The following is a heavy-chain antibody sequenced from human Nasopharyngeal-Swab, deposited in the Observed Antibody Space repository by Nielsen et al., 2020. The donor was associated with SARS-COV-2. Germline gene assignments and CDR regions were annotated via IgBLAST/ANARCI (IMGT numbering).Heavy chain of an antibody. CDR2: IYYSGST. Sequence: SETLSLTCTVSGGSISSGDYYWSWIRQPPGKGLEWIGYIYYSGSTYYNPSLKSRVTISVDTSKNQFSLKLSSVTAADTAVYYCARDSTPGDYYMDVWGKGTTVTVSS. J-gene: IGHJ6*03. CDR1: GGSISSGDYY. CDR3: ARDSTPGDYYMDV. V-gene: IGHV4-30-4*01.